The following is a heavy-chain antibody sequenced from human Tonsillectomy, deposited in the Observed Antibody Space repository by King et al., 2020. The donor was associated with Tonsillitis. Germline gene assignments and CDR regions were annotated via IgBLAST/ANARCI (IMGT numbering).Heavy chain of an antibody. V-gene: IGHV3-9*01. CDR3: SKARGGSAAAFDM. CDR2: ISWNSGSI. Sequence: VQLVESGGGLVQPGRSLRLSCAASGFTFYDYAMHWVRQAPGKGLEWVSGISWNSGSIGYADSVKGRFTITRDNAKNSLYLQMNSLTAEDTALYYCSKARGGSAAAFDMWGQGTMVTVSS. J-gene: IGHJ3*02. D-gene: IGHD1-26*01. CDR1: GFTFYDYA.